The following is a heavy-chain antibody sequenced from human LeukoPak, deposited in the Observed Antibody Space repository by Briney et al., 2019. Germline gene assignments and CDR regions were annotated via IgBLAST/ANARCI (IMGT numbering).Heavy chain of an antibody. CDR2: MNPISGNT. CDR3: VRGAKCSGADCDSTKEYVYYFDY. J-gene: IGHJ4*02. Sequence: ASVKVSCKASGYTFSNNDINWVRQATGQGLEWMGWMNPISGNTGFAQRFQGRVTITRITSISTAYMEMSSLRSDDTAVYYCVRGAKCSGADCDSTKEYVYYFDYWGQGTLVTVSS. CDR1: GYTFSNND. V-gene: IGHV1-8*03. D-gene: IGHD6-25*01.